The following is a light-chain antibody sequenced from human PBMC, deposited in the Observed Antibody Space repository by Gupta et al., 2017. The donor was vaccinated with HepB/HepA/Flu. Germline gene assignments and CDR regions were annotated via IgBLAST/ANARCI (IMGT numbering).Light chain of an antibody. CDR1: QGISSY. V-gene: IGKV1-8*01. CDR3: QHEDSSPRT. CDR2: AAS. Sequence: AIRMTQSPSSFSASTGDRVTITCRASQGISSYLAWYQQKPGKAPKLLIYAASTLQSGVPSRFSGSGSGTDFTLTISCLQSEDFATYYCQHEDSSPRTFGQGPKVEIK. J-gene: IGKJ1*01.